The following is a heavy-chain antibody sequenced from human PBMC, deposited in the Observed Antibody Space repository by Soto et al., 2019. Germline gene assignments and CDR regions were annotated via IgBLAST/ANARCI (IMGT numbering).Heavy chain of an antibody. CDR2: IYHSGST. Sequence: TLSLTCAVSGGSISSGGYSCNWIRQPPGKGLEWIGYIYHSGSTYYNPSLKSRVTISVDRSKNQFSLKLSSVTAADTAVYYCARGVTTVTTFDYWGQGTLVTVSS. V-gene: IGHV4-30-2*01. CDR3: ARGVTTVTTFDY. J-gene: IGHJ4*02. CDR1: GGSISSGGYS. D-gene: IGHD4-17*01.